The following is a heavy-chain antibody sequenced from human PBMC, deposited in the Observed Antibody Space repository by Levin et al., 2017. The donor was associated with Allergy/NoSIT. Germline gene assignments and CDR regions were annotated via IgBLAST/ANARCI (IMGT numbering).Heavy chain of an antibody. D-gene: IGHD1-26*01. CDR3: ARLTTGREQNSPPPWYFDL. CDR2: IYPGDSDT. Sequence: KVSCKDSGYSFTNYWIGWVRQMPGKGLEWMGIIYPGDSDTRYSPSFQGQVTISADKSISTAYLQWSSLKASDTAMYYCARLTTGREQNSPPPWYFDLWGRGTLVTVSS. V-gene: IGHV5-51*01. CDR1: GYSFTNYW. J-gene: IGHJ2*01.